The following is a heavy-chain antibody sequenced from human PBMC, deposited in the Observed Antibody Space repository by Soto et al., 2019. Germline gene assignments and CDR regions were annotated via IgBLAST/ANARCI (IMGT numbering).Heavy chain of an antibody. CDR1: GDSVSSNSAA. V-gene: IGHV6-1*01. D-gene: IGHD3-10*01. Sequence: SETLSLTCAISGDSVSSNSAAWNWIRQSPSRGLEWLGRTYYRSKWYNDYAVSVKSRITINPDTSKNQFSLQLNSVTPEDTAVYYCARDRGYYGSGRDYYGMDVWGQGTTVTVSS. CDR2: TYYRSKWYN. J-gene: IGHJ6*02. CDR3: ARDRGYYGSGRDYYGMDV.